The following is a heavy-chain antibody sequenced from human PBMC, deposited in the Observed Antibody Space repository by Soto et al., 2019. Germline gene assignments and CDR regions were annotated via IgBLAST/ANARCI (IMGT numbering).Heavy chain of an antibody. CDR2: ISYDGSNK. D-gene: IGHD5-12*01. Sequence: QVQLVESGGGVVQPGRSLRLSCAASGFTFSSYAMHWVRQAPGKGLEWVAVISYDGSNKYYADSVKGRFTISRDNSKNTLYLQMNSLRAEYTAVYYCAREAGGYRPFDPWGQGTLVTVSS. CDR1: GFTFSSYA. CDR3: AREAGGYRPFDP. J-gene: IGHJ5*02. V-gene: IGHV3-30-3*01.